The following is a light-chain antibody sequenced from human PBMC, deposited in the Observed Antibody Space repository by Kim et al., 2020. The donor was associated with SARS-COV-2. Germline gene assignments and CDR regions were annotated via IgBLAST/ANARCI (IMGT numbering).Light chain of an antibody. Sequence: SSELTQDPAVSEALGQTVRITCQGDSLRRYYASWYQQKPGQAPVLVIYGKNNRPSGIPDRFSGSTSGNTASLTITGAQAEEEADYYCKSRDSSGKVVFGGGTKLTVL. CDR1: SLRRYY. J-gene: IGLJ2*01. CDR3: KSRDSSGKVV. CDR2: GKN. V-gene: IGLV3-19*01.